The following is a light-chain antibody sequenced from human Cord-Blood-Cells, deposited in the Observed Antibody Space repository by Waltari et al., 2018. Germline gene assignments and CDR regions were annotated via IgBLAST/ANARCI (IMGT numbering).Light chain of an antibody. V-gene: IGLV2-23*01. Sequence: QSALTQPASVSGSPGQSITISCPGTSSDVGSYNLVAWYQQHPGKAPKLMIYEGSKRPSGVSNRFSGSKSGNTASQTISGLQAEDEADYCCCSYAGSSTYVFGTGTKVTVL. CDR3: CSYAGSSTYV. J-gene: IGLJ1*01. CDR1: SSDVGSYNL. CDR2: EGS.